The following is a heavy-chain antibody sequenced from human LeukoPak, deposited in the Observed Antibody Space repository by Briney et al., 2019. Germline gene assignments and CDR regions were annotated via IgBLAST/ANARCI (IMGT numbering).Heavy chain of an antibody. CDR1: GYSIGIDNY. CDR3: ARAPRDSSSSNYMRRFDY. Sequence: PSETLSLTCAVSGYSIGIDNYWVWIRQPPGQGLEWTGGIYHSGSTYYNPSLKSRVTMSVDTSKNQFSLKLSSVTAADTAVYYCARAPRDSSSSNYMRRFDYWGQGTLVTVSS. D-gene: IGHD3-22*01. CDR2: IYHSGST. V-gene: IGHV4-38-2*01. J-gene: IGHJ4*02.